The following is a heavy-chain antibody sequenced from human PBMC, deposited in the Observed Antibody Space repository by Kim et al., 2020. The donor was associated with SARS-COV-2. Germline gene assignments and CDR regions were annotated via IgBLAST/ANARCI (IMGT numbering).Heavy chain of an antibody. Sequence: SETLSLTCAVYGGSFSGYYWSWIRQPPGKGLEWIGEINHSGSTNYNPSLKSRVTISVDTSKNQFSLKLSSVTAADTAVYYCVLYCGGDCYSYYFDYWGQGTLVTVSS. D-gene: IGHD2-21*02. V-gene: IGHV4-34*01. CDR1: GGSFSGYY. CDR2: INHSGST. CDR3: VLYCGGDCYSYYFDY. J-gene: IGHJ4*02.